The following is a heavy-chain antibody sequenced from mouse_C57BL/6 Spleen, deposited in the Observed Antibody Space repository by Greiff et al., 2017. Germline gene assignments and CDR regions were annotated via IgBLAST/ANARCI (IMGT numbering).Heavy chain of an antibody. V-gene: IGHV1-82*01. CDR3: AGGLESDY. CDR2: IYPGDGDT. J-gene: IGHJ2*01. Sequence: VQLQQPGPELVKPGASVKISCKASGYAFSSSWMNWVKQRPGKGLEWIGRIYPGDGDTNYNGKFKGKATLTVDKSSSTAYMQLSSLASEDSAVCSSAGGLESDYWGQGTTLTVSS. D-gene: IGHD4-1*01. CDR1: GYAFSSSW.